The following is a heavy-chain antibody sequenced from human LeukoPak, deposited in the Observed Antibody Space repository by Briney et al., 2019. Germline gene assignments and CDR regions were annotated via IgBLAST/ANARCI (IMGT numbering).Heavy chain of an antibody. CDR2: IYPADSDI. D-gene: IGHD2-15*01. V-gene: IGHV5-51*01. J-gene: IGHJ5*02. CDR3: ARQEYCSGGSCYTWFDP. CDR1: GYSINNYW. Sequence: GESLQISCKGSGYSINNYWIGWVRQMPGKGLEWMGIIYPADSDIRYSPSFQGQVTISADKSISTAYLQWSSLKASDTAMYYCARQEYCSGGSCYTWFDPWGQGTLVTVSS.